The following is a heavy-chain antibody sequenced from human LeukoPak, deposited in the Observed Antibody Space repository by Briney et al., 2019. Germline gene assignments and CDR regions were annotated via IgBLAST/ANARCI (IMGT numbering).Heavy chain of an antibody. J-gene: IGHJ4*02. Sequence: GGSLRLSRAASGFTFSSYSMNWVRQAPGKGLEWVSYISSSSSTIYYADSVKGRFTISRDNAKNSLYLQMNSLRAEDTAVYYCARRSGDYSSPFFYWGQGTLVTVSS. CDR2: ISSSSSTI. CDR3: ARRSGDYSSPFFY. V-gene: IGHV3-48*01. CDR1: GFTFSSYS. D-gene: IGHD4-17*01.